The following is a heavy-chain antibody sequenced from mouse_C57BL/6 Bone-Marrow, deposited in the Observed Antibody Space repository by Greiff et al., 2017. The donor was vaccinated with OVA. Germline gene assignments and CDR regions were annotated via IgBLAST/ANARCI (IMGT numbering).Heavy chain of an antibody. J-gene: IGHJ3*01. Sequence: QVQLKQSGAELVRPGPSVKVSCTASGYAFTNYLIEWVQQRTGQGLEWIGVISPGSGGTNYHEKFKGKATLTADKSSSTAYMQLSSLTSEDSAVYYCARSPHLTGTAWFAYWGQGTLVTVSA. V-gene: IGHV1-54*01. CDR3: ARSPHLTGTAWFAY. CDR1: GYAFTNYL. D-gene: IGHD4-1*01. CDR2: ISPGSGGT.